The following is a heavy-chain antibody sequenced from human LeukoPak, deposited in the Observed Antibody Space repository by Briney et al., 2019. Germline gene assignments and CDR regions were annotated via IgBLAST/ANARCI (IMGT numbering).Heavy chain of an antibody. CDR1: GYTFASYN. CDR2: MNPYSGDT. J-gene: IGHJ4*02. CDR3: ARARGYDSDY. D-gene: IGHD5-12*01. Sequence: ASVKVSCKASGYTFASYNINWVRQAAGQGLEWMGWMNPYSGDTGYARKFQDRVTMARDTCKSTAYMELSSLRPDDTAIYFCARARGYDSDYWGQGTLVTVSS. V-gene: IGHV1-8*01.